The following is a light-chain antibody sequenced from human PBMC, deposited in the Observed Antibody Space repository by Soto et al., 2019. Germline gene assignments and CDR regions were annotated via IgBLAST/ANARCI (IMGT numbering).Light chain of an antibody. CDR2: GVT. Sequence: QSALTQPASVSGSPGQSITISCTGTSSDVGGYNYVSWYQQHPGIAPKLLIYGVTNRPSGVSTRLSASKSGNTASLTISGLHDEDEAYYHGSSYTSASALLYLFGTGTKLTVL. J-gene: IGLJ1*01. V-gene: IGLV2-14*01. CDR3: SSYTSASALLYL. CDR1: SSDVGGYNY.